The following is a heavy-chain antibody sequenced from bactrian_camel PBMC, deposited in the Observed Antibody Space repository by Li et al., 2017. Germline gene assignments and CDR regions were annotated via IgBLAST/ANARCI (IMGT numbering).Heavy chain of an antibody. D-gene: IGHD1*01. V-gene: IGHV3S25*01. Sequence: QLVESGGGLVQPGGSLTLSCTASGFPFSRHWFYWVRQAPGKEVEWVSSISRSGGTAYYAPSVEGRFTLSRDNAKNTVYLQMNSLKNDDTAVYYCVRSPELAIPSTAVTLTREGQGTQVTVS. CDR2: ISRSGGTA. J-gene: IGHJ4*01. CDR1: GFPFSRHW.